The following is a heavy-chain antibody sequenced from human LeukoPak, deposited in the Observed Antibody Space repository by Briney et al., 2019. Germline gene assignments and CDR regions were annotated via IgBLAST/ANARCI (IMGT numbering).Heavy chain of an antibody. D-gene: IGHD1-26*01. CDR2: INPNTGDT. CDR1: GYSFTRYY. J-gene: IGHJ4*02. Sequence: GASVRVSCKAPGYSFTRYYVQWVRQAPAQGLEWVGWINPNTGDTNYAQTFQGRVTMTSDTSVSTAYMELSGLRFGDTAVYHCATDEGGWGQGTLVTVSS. V-gene: IGHV1-2*02. CDR3: ATDEGG.